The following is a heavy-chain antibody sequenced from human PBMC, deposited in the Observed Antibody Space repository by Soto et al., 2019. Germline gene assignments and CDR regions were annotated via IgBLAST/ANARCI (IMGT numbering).Heavy chain of an antibody. J-gene: IGHJ4*02. CDR2: IYYSGST. CDR1: GGSISSSSYY. CDR3: ASNAYYDILTGYPKPFDY. V-gene: IGHV4-39*01. D-gene: IGHD3-9*01. Sequence: SETLSLTCTVSGGSISSSSYYWGWIRQHPGKGLERIGSIYYSGSTYYNPSLKSRVTISVDTSKNPFSLKLSSVTAADTAVYYCASNAYYDILTGYPKPFDYWGQGTLVTVSS.